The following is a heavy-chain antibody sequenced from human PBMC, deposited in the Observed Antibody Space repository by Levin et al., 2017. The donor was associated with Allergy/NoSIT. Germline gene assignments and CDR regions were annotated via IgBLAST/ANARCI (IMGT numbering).Heavy chain of an antibody. CDR3: ARDRSARRYGLDV. CDR2: IYNSGIT. D-gene: IGHD3-3*01. V-gene: IGHV4-59*01. CDR1: GGSISSYY. Sequence: SETLSLTCTVSGGSISSYYWSWIRQPPGKGLEWIGYIYNSGITNYNSSLKSRVTISVDTSKNQFSLNLTSLTAADTAVYYCARDRSARRYGLDVWGQGTTVTVSS. J-gene: IGHJ6*02.